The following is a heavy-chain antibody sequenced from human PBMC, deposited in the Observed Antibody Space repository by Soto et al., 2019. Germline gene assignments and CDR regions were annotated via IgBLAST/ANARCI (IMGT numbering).Heavy chain of an antibody. CDR1: GFSLSTSGVG. CDR2: IYWDDDK. V-gene: IGHV2-5*02. Sequence: QITLKESGPTLVKPTQTLTLTCTFSGFSLSTSGVGVGWIRQPPGKALEWLALIYWDDDKRYSPSLKSRLTISKDTSNNQVVLTMTNMDPVDTATDYCAHSHPGVAFDIWGQGTMVTVSS. CDR3: AHSHPGVAFDI. J-gene: IGHJ3*02.